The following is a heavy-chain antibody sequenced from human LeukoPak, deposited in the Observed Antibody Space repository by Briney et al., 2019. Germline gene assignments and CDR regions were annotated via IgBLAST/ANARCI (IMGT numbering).Heavy chain of an antibody. V-gene: IGHV3-7*03. J-gene: IGHJ4*02. CDR3: ARSVAGLDY. CDR2: IKPDGSAK. CDR1: GFTFTTYC. D-gene: IGHD6-19*01. Sequence: GGPLRLSCAASGFTFTTYCMGWVRQAPGKGREWVANIKPDGSAKYYVDSVTGRLTISRDNAKNSLYLQMNSLRAEDTAVYYCARSVAGLDYWGQGTLVTVSS.